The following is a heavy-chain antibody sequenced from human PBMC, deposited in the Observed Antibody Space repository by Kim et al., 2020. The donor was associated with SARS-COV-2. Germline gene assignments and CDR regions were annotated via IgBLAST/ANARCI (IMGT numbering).Heavy chain of an antibody. D-gene: IGHD6-19*01. Sequence: VKSRITITPDTSKNQFSLQLNCVTPEDTAVYYCARAIAVAGMILLEYFDYWGQGTLVTVSS. V-gene: IGHV6-1*01. J-gene: IGHJ4*02. CDR3: ARAIAVAGMILLEYFDY.